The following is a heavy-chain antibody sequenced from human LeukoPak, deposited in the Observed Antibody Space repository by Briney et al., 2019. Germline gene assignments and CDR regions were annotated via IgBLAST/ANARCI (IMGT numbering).Heavy chain of an antibody. J-gene: IGHJ4*02. CDR2: IYYSGST. Sequence: SETLSLTCTVSGGSMNTYYWSWIRQPPGKGLEWIGHIYYSGSTKYNPSLNSRVTISVDTPRNQFSLKLRSATAADTALYYCARAESHYSNPPAATIFDYWGQGTLVTVSS. V-gene: IGHV4-59*01. CDR1: GGSMNTYY. D-gene: IGHD5-24*01. CDR3: ARAESHYSNPPAATIFDY.